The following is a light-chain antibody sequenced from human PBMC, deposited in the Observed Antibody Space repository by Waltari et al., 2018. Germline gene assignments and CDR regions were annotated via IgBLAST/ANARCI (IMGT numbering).Light chain of an antibody. V-gene: IGLV2-14*03. J-gene: IGLJ2*01. Sequence: QSALTQPASVSGSPGQSITISCTGTSSDIGSYDYVSWYQQHPGKAPKLIIHDVRRRPSGLSNRFSGSKSSTTASLTISGLQPDDEADYFCSSYAGSNNRVLFGGGTRLTVI. CDR1: SSDIGSYDY. CDR3: SSYAGSNNRVL. CDR2: DVR.